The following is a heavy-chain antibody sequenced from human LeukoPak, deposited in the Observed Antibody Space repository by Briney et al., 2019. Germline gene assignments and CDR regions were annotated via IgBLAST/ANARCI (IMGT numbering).Heavy chain of an antibody. CDR2: ISWNSGSI. Sequence: GGSLRLSCAASGFTFDDYAMHWVRQAPGKGLEWVSGISWNSGSIGYADSVKGRFTISRDNAKNSLYLQMNSLRAEDTALYYCAEDRYYLYYYGMDVWGQGTTVTVSS. V-gene: IGHV3-9*01. CDR1: GFTFDDYA. J-gene: IGHJ6*02. CDR3: AEDRYYLYYYGMDV. D-gene: IGHD1-26*01.